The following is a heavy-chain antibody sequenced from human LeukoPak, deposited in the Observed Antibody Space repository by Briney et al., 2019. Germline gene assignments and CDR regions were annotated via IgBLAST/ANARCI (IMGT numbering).Heavy chain of an antibody. CDR3: ATAKEGYRYFDY. CDR2: FDPEDGET. V-gene: IGHV1-24*01. D-gene: IGHD5-24*01. Sequence: ASVKVSCKVSGYTLTELSMHWVRQAPGKGLEWMGGFDPEDGETIYAQKFQGRVTMTEDTSTDTAYMELSSPRSEDTAVYYCATAKEGYRYFDYWGQGTLVTVSS. J-gene: IGHJ4*02. CDR1: GYTLTELS.